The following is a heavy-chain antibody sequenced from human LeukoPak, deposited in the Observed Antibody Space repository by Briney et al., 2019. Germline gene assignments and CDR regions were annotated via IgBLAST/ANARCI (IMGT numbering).Heavy chain of an antibody. D-gene: IGHD2-15*01. J-gene: IGHJ1*01. CDR1: GFTFSSYA. V-gene: IGHV3-23*01. CDR3: AQQLGYCSGGTCYFTY. CDR2: ISNSGGDT. Sequence: GGSLRLSCAASGFTFSSYAMSWVRQAPGKGLEWVAAISNSGGDTFYSDSGKGRFTIARDNSKNTLYLQMNCLRVDDTAVYYCAQQLGYCSGGTCYFTYWGQGTLVTVSS.